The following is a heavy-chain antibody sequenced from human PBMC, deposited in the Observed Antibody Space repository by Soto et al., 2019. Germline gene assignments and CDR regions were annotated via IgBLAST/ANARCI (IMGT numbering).Heavy chain of an antibody. CDR1: DSPFSVLA. CDR2: ISANGRNT. CDR3: AKDLSSLGWLALGAPFDS. Sequence: EVHLLESGGNVFKPGGPLRPFLEASDSPFSVLALNGVPRAQGRGLEGVPSISANGRNTYYADSVKGRFTISRDRSKNTLYLQLDSLRVEDTAIYYCAKDLSSLGWLALGAPFDSWGQRTLVTVSS. D-gene: IGHD5-18*01. J-gene: IGHJ4*02. V-gene: IGHV3-23*01.